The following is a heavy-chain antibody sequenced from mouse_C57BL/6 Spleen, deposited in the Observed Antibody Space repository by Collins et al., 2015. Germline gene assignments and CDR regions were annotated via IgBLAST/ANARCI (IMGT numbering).Heavy chain of an antibody. CDR2: IWSDGNT. J-gene: IGHJ1*03. V-gene: IGHV2-6*03. CDR1: GFSLTSYG. CDR3: ARDYGSSYGYFDV. Sequence: QVQLKESGPGLVAPSQSLSITCTVSGFSLTSYGVHWVRQPPGKGLEWLVVIWSDGNTTYNSALKSRLSISKDNSKSQVFLKMYSLQTDDTAMYYCARDYGSSYGYFDVWGTGTTVTVSS. D-gene: IGHD1-1*01.